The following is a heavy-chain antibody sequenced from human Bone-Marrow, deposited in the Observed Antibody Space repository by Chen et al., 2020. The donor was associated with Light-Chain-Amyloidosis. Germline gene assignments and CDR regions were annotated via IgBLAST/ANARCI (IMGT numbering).Heavy chain of an antibody. CDR3: ARRRDGYNFDY. CDR2: IYPDDSDA. CDR1: GYTFPNYW. J-gene: IGHJ4*02. V-gene: IGHV5-51*01. Sequence: EVQLEQSGPEVKKPGESLKISCKGSGYTFPNYWIGWVRKMPGKGLEWMGVIYPDDSDARYSPSFEGQVTISADKSITTAYLQWRSQKASDTAMYYCARRRDGYNFDYWGQGTLVTVSS. D-gene: IGHD5-12*01.